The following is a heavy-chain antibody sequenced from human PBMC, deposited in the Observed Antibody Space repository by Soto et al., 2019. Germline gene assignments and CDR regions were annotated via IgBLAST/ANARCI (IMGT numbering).Heavy chain of an antibody. V-gene: IGHV3-9*01. D-gene: IGHD3-10*01. CDR3: AKDRSSGSPYYGMDF. CDR2: FKWNSGDV. J-gene: IGHJ6*02. Sequence: LRLSCAASGFTVGDYAMHWVRQVPGKGLEWVSGFKWNSGDVGYADSVKGRFTISRDNARNSLYLQMNSLRPEDTAVYYCAKDRSSGSPYYGMDFWGQGTMVTVSS. CDR1: GFTVGDYA.